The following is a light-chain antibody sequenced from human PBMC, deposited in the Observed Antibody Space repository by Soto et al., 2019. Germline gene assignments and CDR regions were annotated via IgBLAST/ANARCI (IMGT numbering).Light chain of an antibody. V-gene: IGLV1-44*01. J-gene: IGLJ3*02. CDR2: SSN. Sequence: QSVLTQPPSASGTPGQRVTISCSGSSSNIGTNTVNWYQQFPRSAPKLLMYSSNQRPSGVPDRFSGSKSGTSASLAISGLQSEDEADYYCAAWDGSLNVVLCGGGTKVTVL. CDR1: SSNIGTNT. CDR3: AAWDGSLNVVL.